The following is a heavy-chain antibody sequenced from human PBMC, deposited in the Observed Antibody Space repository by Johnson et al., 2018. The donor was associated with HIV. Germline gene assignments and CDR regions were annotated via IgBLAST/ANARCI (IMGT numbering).Heavy chain of an antibody. J-gene: IGHJ3*02. CDR2: ISSDGSNK. CDR1: GFTFSRYA. V-gene: IGHV3-30-3*01. D-gene: IGHD7-27*01. CDR3: ARREPRLGIVRNAFDI. Sequence: QVQLVESGGGVVQPGRSLRLSCAASGFTFSRYAMHWVRQAPGKGLEWVAVISSDGSNKYYADSVKGRFPISRDNPKNTLSLQMNSLRAEDTAVYYCARREPRLGIVRNAFDIWGQGTMVTVSS.